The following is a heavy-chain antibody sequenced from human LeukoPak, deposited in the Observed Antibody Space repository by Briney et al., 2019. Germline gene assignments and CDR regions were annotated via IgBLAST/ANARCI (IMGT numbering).Heavy chain of an antibody. V-gene: IGHV4-34*01. Sequence: SETLSLTCAVYGGSFSGYYWSWIRQPPGKGLEWIGEINHTGSTNYNPPLKSRVTISVDTSKNQFSLKLSSVTAADTAVYYCARGGATVVAAPGFGSWGQGTLVTVSS. J-gene: IGHJ4*02. CDR3: ARGGATVVAAPGFGS. CDR1: GGSFSGYY. D-gene: IGHD2-15*01. CDR2: INHTGST.